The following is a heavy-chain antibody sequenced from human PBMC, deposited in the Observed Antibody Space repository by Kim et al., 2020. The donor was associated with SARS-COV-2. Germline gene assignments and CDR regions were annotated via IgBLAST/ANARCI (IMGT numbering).Heavy chain of an antibody. CDR2: INHSGST. CDR1: GGSFSGYY. D-gene: IGHD6-6*01. Sequence: SETLSLTCAVYGGSFSGYYWSWIRQPPGKGLEWIGEINHSGSTNYNPSLKSRVTISVDTSKNQYSLKLSSVTAADTAVYYCARRLLRVYSSSSGGFDYWGQGTLVTVSS. V-gene: IGHV4-34*01. CDR3: ARRLLRVYSSSSGGFDY. J-gene: IGHJ4*02.